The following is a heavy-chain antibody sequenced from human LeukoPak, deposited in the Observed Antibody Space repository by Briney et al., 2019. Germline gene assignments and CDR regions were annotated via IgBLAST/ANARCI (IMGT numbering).Heavy chain of an antibody. Sequence: ASVKVSCKVSGYTLTELSMHWVRQAPGKGLEWMGRIIPILGIANYAQKFQGRVTITADKSTSTAYMELSSLRSEDTAVYYCARGGGSQTPFDYWGQGTLVTVSS. CDR1: GYTLTELS. D-gene: IGHD1-26*01. CDR3: ARGGGSQTPFDY. J-gene: IGHJ4*02. CDR2: IIPILGIA. V-gene: IGHV1-69*04.